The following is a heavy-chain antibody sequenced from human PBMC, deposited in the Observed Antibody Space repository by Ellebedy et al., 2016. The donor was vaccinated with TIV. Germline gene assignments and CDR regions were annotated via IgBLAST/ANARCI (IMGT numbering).Heavy chain of an antibody. Sequence: AASVKVSCKASGYTFTNYDIDWVRQAPGQGLEWMGWMNPDSGNTAYAQNFQGRFTMTRDTSISTAYMELSSLISDDTAVYYCARGKNYPGGVVTSRPPYYYYMDVWGKGTTVTVSS. V-gene: IGHV1-8*01. J-gene: IGHJ6*03. D-gene: IGHD2-21*02. CDR1: GYTFTNYD. CDR3: ARGKNYPGGVVTSRPPYYYYMDV. CDR2: MNPDSGNT.